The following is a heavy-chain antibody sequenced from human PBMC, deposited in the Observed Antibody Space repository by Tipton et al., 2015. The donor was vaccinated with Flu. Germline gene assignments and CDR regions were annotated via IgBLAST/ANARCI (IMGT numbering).Heavy chain of an antibody. J-gene: IGHJ3*02. CDR3: ARGLGGYGGNSAQNAFDI. D-gene: IGHD4-23*01. V-gene: IGHV4-38-2*02. CDR2: IYHSGST. CDR1: GYSISSGYY. Sequence: LRLSCTVSGYSISSGYYWGWIRQPPGKGLEWIGSIYHSGSTYYNPSLKSRVTISVDTSKNQFSLKLSPVTAADTAVYYCARGLGGYGGNSAQNAFDIWGQGTMVTVSS.